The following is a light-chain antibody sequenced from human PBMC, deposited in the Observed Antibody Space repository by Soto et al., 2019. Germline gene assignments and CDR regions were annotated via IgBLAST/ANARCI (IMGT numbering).Light chain of an antibody. V-gene: IGKV3-15*01. CDR3: QQYNNWPQT. Sequence: IVLTQSPGTRSLSPGERATLSCRASQSVSSSYLAWYQQKPGQAPRLLIYGASTRATGIPARFSGSGSGTEFTLTISSLQSEDFAVYYCQQYNNWPQTFGQET. CDR2: GAS. CDR1: QSVSSSY. J-gene: IGKJ1*01.